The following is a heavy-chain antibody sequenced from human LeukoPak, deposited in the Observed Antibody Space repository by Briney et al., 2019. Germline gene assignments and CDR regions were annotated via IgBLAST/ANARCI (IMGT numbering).Heavy chain of an antibody. V-gene: IGHV1-2*02. D-gene: IGHD6-13*01. J-gene: IGHJ3*02. CDR2: INPNSGGT. CDR3: ARVREAAARAFDI. CDR1: GYTFTGYY. Sequence: ASVKVSCKASGYTFTGYYMHWVRQAPGQGLEWMGWINPNSGGTNYAQKFQGRVTMTRDTSISTAYMELSRLRSDDTAVYYCARVREAAARAFDIWGQGTMVTVSS.